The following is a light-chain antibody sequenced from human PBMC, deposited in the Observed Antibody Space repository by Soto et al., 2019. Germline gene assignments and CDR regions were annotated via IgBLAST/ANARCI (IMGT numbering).Light chain of an antibody. CDR2: DVS. V-gene: IGLV2-14*01. J-gene: IGLJ1*01. CDR1: SIHVVGYNY. Sequence: QSELTKAPYVSASPGQWISISRNGTSIHVVGYNYVSWYQQQPGKAPKFMIYDVSNRPSGVSNRFSGSKYGNTASLTISGLQAEDEADYYCCSYTTSNSRQIVFGTGTKVTGL. CDR3: CSYTTSNSRQIV.